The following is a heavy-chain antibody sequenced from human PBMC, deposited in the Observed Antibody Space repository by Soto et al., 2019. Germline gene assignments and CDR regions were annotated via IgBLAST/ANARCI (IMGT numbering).Heavy chain of an antibody. CDR1: GGSISSSSYY. Sequence: SETLSLTCTVSGGSISSSSYYWGWIRQPPGKGLEWIGSIYYSGSTYYNPSLKSRVTISVDTSKNQFSLKLSSVTAADTAVYYCARSMVTGSRLYYYYGMDVWGQGTTVTVPS. CDR3: ARSMVTGSRLYYYYGMDV. V-gene: IGHV4-39*01. J-gene: IGHJ6*02. D-gene: IGHD5-18*01. CDR2: IYYSGST.